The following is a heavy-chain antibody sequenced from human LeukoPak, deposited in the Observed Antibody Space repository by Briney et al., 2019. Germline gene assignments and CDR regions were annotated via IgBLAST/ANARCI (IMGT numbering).Heavy chain of an antibody. CDR1: GFTFGDYG. V-gene: IGHV3-49*04. Sequence: QTGGSLRLXCIGSGFTFGDYGMSWVRQAPGKGLEWVGFIRSKAYGGTTEYAASVKGRFTISRDDSRSIAYLQMDSLKTEDTAVYYCTRGDYYDSSGYYLLFDYWGQGTLVTVSS. J-gene: IGHJ4*02. CDR3: TRGDYYDSSGYYLLFDY. D-gene: IGHD3-22*01. CDR2: IRSKAYGGTT.